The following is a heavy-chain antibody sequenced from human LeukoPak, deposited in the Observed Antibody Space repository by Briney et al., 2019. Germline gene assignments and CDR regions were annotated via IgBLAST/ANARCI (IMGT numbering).Heavy chain of an antibody. V-gene: IGHV3-21*01. D-gene: IGHD5-24*01. CDR1: GFTFSSYS. CDR2: ISSSSSYI. J-gene: IGHJ4*02. Sequence: PGGSPRLSCAASGFTFSSYSMNWVRKAPGKGPEWVSSISSSSSYIYYADSVKGRFTISRDNAKNSLYLQMNSLRAEDTAVYYCARDKGRDGYNSRLDYWGQGTLVTVSS. CDR3: ARDKGRDGYNSRLDY.